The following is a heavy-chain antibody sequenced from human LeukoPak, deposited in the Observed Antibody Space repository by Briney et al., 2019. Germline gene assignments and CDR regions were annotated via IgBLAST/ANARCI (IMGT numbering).Heavy chain of an antibody. CDR3: ARGSRNHVDYSGYYSY. V-gene: IGHV3-64*01. Sequence: GGSLTLPCAASGFTFSNYAMHWVRQAPGKGLEYVSSISSNGDTTYYANSVKGRFTISRDNSKNTLYLQMGSLRTEDMAVYYCARGSRNHVDYSGYYSYWGQGTLLTVSS. D-gene: IGHD3-22*01. CDR2: ISSNGDTT. CDR1: GFTFSNYA. J-gene: IGHJ4*02.